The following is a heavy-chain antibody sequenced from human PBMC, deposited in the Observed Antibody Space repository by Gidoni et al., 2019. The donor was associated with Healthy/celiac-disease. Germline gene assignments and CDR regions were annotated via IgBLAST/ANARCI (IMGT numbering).Heavy chain of an antibody. CDR1: GFTFINAW. V-gene: IGHV3-15*07. J-gene: IGHJ6*04. CDR3: TARSTRYDFWSGYYYYYGMDV. Sequence: EVQLVESGGGLVKPGGSLRLSCSASGFTFINAWMTWVRQAPGKGLEWVGRIKSKTDGGTTDYAAPVKGRFTISRDDSKNTLYLQMNSLKTEDTAVYYCTARSTRYDFWSGYYYYYGMDVWGKGTTVTVSS. D-gene: IGHD3-3*01. CDR2: IKSKTDGGTT.